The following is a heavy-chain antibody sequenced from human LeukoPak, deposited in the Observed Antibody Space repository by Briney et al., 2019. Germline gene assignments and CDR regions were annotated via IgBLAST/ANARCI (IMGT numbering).Heavy chain of an antibody. V-gene: IGHV4-4*02. CDR2: IYHSGST. J-gene: IGHJ4*02. Sequence: SGTLSLTCAVSGGSISSSNWWSWVRQPPGKGLEWIGEIYHSGSTNYNPSLKSRVTISVDKSKNQFSLKLSSVTAADTAVYYCARGMYDFWSGYYVDYWGQGTLVTVSS. D-gene: IGHD3-3*01. CDR3: ARGMYDFWSGYYVDY. CDR1: GGSISSSNW.